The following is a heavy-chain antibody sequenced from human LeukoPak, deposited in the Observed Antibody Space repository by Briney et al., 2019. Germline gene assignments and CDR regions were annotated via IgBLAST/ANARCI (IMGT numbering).Heavy chain of an antibody. D-gene: IGHD3-16*01. V-gene: IGHV1-2*02. Sequence: GASVKVSCKASGYTFTSYGISWVRQAPGQGLEWMGWINPNSGATDYAQSFQARVTMTRDTSIGTGYMELTGLKSDDTAVYYCARGRRILGGPENAGDFFDYWGQGSLVTVSS. J-gene: IGHJ4*01. CDR3: ARGRRILGGPENAGDFFDY. CDR2: INPNSGAT. CDR1: GYTFTSYG.